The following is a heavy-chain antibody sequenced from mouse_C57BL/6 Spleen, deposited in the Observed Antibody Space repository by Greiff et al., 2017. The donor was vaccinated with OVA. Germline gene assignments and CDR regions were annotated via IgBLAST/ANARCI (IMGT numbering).Heavy chain of an antibody. CDR3: ARWMVTTGEFDY. CDR2: ISSGSSTI. CDR1: GFTFSDYG. J-gene: IGHJ2*01. V-gene: IGHV5-17*01. Sequence: EVKLMESGGGLVKPGGSLKLSCAASGFTFSDYGMHWVRQAPEKGLEWVAYISSGSSTIYYADTVKGRFTISRDNAKNTLFLQMTSLRSEDTAMYYCARWMVTTGEFDYWGQGTTLTVSS. D-gene: IGHD2-2*01.